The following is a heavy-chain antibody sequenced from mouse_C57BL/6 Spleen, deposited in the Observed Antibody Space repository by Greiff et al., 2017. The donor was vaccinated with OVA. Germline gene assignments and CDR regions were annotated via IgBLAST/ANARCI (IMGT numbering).Heavy chain of an antibody. CDR3: ARGVEGGNSAWFAY. CDR2: IYPGSGNT. V-gene: IGHV1-76*01. J-gene: IGHJ3*01. CDR1: GYTFTDYY. Sequence: VQLQQSGAELVRPGASVKLSCKASGYTFTDYYINWVKQRPGQGLEWIARIYPGSGNTYYNEKFKGKATLTAEKSSSTAYMQLSSLTSEDSAVYFCARGVEGGNSAWFAYWGQGTLVTVSA. D-gene: IGHD2-1*01.